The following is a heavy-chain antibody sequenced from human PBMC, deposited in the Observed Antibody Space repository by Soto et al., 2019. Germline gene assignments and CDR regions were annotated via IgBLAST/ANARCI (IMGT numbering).Heavy chain of an antibody. J-gene: IGHJ5*02. CDR2: IKQDGSEK. V-gene: IGHV3-7*01. D-gene: IGHD3-10*01. CDR3: ARIRGITMVRGVKEFNWFDP. CDR1: GFTFSSYW. Sequence: PGGSLRLSCAASGFTFSSYWMSWVRQAPGKGLEWVANIKQDGSEKYYVDSVKGRFTISRDNAKNSLYLQMNSLRAEDTAVYYCARIRGITMVRGVKEFNWFDPWGQGTLVTVSS.